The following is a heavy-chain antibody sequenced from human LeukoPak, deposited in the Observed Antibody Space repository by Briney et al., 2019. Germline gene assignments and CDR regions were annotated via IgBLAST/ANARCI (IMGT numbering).Heavy chain of an antibody. Sequence: GGSLRLSCAASGFTFSSHWMHWVRQAPGKGLVWVSRINSDGSSTSYADSVKGRFTISRNNAKNTLYLQMNSLRAEDTAVYYCARAMIVVSNQFDYWGQGTLVTVSS. CDR3: ARAMIVVSNQFDY. CDR1: GFTFSSHW. J-gene: IGHJ4*02. D-gene: IGHD3-22*01. CDR2: INSDGSST. V-gene: IGHV3-74*01.